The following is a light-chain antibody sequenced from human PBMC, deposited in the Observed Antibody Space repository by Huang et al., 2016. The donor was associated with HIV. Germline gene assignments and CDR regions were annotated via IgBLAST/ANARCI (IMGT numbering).Light chain of an antibody. CDR3: QQSYSTLRYT. CDR2: AAS. Sequence: DIQMTQSPSSLSASVGDRVTITCRASQSISSYLNWYQRKPGKAPRLLIYAASRLQSGVPSRFSGSGSGTDFTLTISSLQPEDFATYYCQQSYSTLRYTFGQGTKLEIK. J-gene: IGKJ2*01. V-gene: IGKV1-39*01. CDR1: QSISSY.